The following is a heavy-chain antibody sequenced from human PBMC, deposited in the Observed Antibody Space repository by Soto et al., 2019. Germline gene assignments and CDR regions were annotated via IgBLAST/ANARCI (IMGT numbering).Heavy chain of an antibody. CDR1: GYTFSGYY. Sequence: ASVKVSCKASGYTFSGYYIHWLRQAPGQGLEWMGWINPNSGGTNYAQKFQGRITVTRDTPTSTAYMELSRLTSDDTAVYYCARSLTEGYCTITGCYTRPLYGMDVWGQGTTVTVSS. J-gene: IGHJ6*02. CDR2: INPNSGGT. V-gene: IGHV1-2*02. D-gene: IGHD2-2*02. CDR3: ARSLTEGYCTITGCYTRPLYGMDV.